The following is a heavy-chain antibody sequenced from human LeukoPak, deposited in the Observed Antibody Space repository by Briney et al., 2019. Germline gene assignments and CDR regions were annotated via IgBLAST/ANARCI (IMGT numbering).Heavy chain of an antibody. CDR2: VDPSDSYT. D-gene: IGHD6-13*01. CDR3: ARHPRLYSSSWEYYYYNGMDV. V-gene: IGHV5-10-1*01. CDR1: GYSFTSYW. J-gene: IGHJ6*04. Sequence: GESLKISCKGSGYSFTSYWISWVRQMPGKGLEWMGRVDPSDSYTNYSPSFQGHVTISADKSISTAYLQWSSLKASDTAMYYCARHPRLYSSSWEYYYYNGMDVWGKGTTVTVSS.